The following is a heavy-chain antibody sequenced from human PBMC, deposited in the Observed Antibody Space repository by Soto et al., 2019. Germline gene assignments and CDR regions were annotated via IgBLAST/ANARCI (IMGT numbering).Heavy chain of an antibody. CDR2: IYWDDDK. J-gene: IGHJ4*02. CDR3: AXXXXXXXXXXXFDY. CDR1: GFSLTTSGLG. Sequence: QITVKESGPTLVKPTQTLTLTCTFSGFSLTTSGLGVGWIRQPPGEALEWLAFIYWDDDKRYSPSLKSRVTITRDTSKNQVVLTMTNMDPVDTATYYCAXXXXXXXXXXXFDYWGQGTLVTVSS. V-gene: IGHV2-5*02.